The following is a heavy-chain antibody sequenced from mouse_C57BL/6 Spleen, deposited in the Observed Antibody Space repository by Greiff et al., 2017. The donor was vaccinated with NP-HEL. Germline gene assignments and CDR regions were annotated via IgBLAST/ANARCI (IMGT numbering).Heavy chain of an antibody. J-gene: IGHJ4*01. Sequence: VQLKESGPELVKPGDSVKISCKASGYSFTGYFMNGVMQSHGKSLEWIGRITPYNGDTFYNQKFKGKATLTVDKSSSTAHMELRSLTSEDSAVYYCARSLYYYGSSYYAMDYWGQGTSVTVSS. D-gene: IGHD1-1*01. CDR2: ITPYNGDT. CDR1: GYSFTGYF. V-gene: IGHV1-20*01. CDR3: ARSLYYYGSSYYAMDY.